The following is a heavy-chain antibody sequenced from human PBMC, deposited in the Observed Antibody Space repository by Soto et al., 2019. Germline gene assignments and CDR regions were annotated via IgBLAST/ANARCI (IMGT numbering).Heavy chain of an antibody. CDR1: GFSLTTSGMS. J-gene: IGHJ4*02. V-gene: IGHV2-70*11. D-gene: IGHD4-17*01. CDR2: IDWDDDR. Sequence: SGPTLVNPTQILTLTCTFSGFSLTTSGMSVNWIRQRPGQALEWLARIDWDDDRYYSTSLKTRLTISKDTSKNQVVLTMTNMDPVDTATYYCARISSVTTEYFFESWGQGTQVTVSS. CDR3: ARISSVTTEYFFES.